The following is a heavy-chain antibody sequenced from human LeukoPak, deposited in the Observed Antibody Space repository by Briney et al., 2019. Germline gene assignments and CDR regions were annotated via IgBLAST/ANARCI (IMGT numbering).Heavy chain of an antibody. V-gene: IGHV4-4*07. CDR2: IYTSGST. CDR1: GGSISSYY. CDR3: ARELQSTTVTERGYYYYGMDV. D-gene: IGHD4-17*01. J-gene: IGHJ6*02. Sequence: PSETLSLTCTVSGGSISSYYGSWIRQPAGKGLEWIGRIYTSGSTNYNPSLKSRVTMSVDTSKNQFSLTLSSVTAPDTAVYYCARELQSTTVTERGYYYYGMDVWGQGTTVTVSS.